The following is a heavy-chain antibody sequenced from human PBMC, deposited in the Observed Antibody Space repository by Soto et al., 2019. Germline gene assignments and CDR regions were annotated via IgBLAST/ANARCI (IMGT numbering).Heavy chain of an antibody. CDR3: ACYIAAAGIDADYYYGMDV. CDR1: GGAISSGDYY. CDR2: IYYSGST. J-gene: IGHJ6*02. Sequence: SETLSLTCTVSGGAISSGDYYWSWIRQPPGKGLEWIGYIYYSGSTYYNPSLKSRVTISVDTSKNQFSLKLSSVTAADTAVYYCACYIAAAGIDADYYYGMDVWGPGTTVT. D-gene: IGHD6-13*01. V-gene: IGHV4-30-4*01.